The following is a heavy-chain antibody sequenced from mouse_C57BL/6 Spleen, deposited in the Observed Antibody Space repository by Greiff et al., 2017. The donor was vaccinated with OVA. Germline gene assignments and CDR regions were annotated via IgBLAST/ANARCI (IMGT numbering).Heavy chain of an antibody. CDR2: IYPSDSET. J-gene: IGHJ1*03. D-gene: IGHD1-1*01. CDR1: GYTFTSYW. CDR3: ARPSYYYGSKGYFDV. V-gene: IGHV1-61*01. Sequence: VQLQQPGAELVRPGSSVKLSCKASGYTFTSYWMDWVKQRPGQGLEWIGNIYPSDSETHYNQKFKDKATLTVDKSSSTAYMQLSSLTSEDSAVYYCARPSYYYGSKGYFDVWGTGTTVTVSA.